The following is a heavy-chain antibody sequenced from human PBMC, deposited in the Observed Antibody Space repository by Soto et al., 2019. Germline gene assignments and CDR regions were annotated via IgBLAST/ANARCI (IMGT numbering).Heavy chain of an antibody. Sequence: QVQLVESGEGVVQPGRSLRLSCAASGFTFSSYAMHWVRQAPGKGLEWVAVISYDGSNKYYADSVKGRFTISRDNSKNTLYLQMNSLRAEDTAVYYCARAYEGDYFDYWGQGTLVTVSS. J-gene: IGHJ4*02. D-gene: IGHD3-16*01. CDR1: GFTFSSYA. CDR2: ISYDGSNK. V-gene: IGHV3-30-3*01. CDR3: ARAYEGDYFDY.